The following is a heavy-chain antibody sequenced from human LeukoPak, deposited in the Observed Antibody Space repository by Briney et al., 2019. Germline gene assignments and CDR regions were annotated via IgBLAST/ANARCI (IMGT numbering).Heavy chain of an antibody. J-gene: IGHJ3*02. V-gene: IGHV1-69*13. D-gene: IGHD5-12*01. CDR2: IIPIFGTA. Sequence: GASVKVSCKASGGTFSSYAISWVRQAPGQGLEWMGGIIPIFGTANYAQKFQGRVTITADESTSTAYMELRSLRSEDTAVYYCAREDAGAVATRLDAFDIWGQGTMVTVSS. CDR1: GGTFSSYA. CDR3: AREDAGAVATRLDAFDI.